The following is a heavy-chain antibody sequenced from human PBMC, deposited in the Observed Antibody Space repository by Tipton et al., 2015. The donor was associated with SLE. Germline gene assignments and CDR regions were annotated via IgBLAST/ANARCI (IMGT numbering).Heavy chain of an antibody. CDR1: GGSISSSSYY. D-gene: IGHD5-18*01. J-gene: IGHJ4*03. Sequence: TLSLTCAVSGGSISSSSYYWGWIRQPPGKGLEWIGSIFYSGSTLYSPSLKSRVTISVDTSKNQFSLKLTSVTAADTAVYYCARQLYSYGVAYWGHGTLVTVSS. CDR3: ARQLYSYGVAY. V-gene: IGHV4-39*01. CDR2: IFYSGST.